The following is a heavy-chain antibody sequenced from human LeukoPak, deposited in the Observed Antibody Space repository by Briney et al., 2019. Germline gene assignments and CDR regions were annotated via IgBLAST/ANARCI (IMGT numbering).Heavy chain of an antibody. CDR2: INSDGSST. J-gene: IGHJ4*02. Sequence: GGSLRLSCAASGFTFSSSWMGWVRQAPGKGLVWVSRINSDGSSTDYADSVKGRFTISRDNAKNTLSLQMSSLRAEDTAVYYCAKSPSLELIESWGQGTLVTVSS. V-gene: IGHV3-74*01. CDR1: GFTFSSSW. D-gene: IGHD5-24*01. CDR3: AKSPSLELIES.